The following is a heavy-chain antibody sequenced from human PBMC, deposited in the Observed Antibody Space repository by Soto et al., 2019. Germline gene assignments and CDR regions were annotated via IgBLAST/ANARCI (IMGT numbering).Heavy chain of an antibody. V-gene: IGHV1-8*01. CDR2: MNPNSGNT. D-gene: IGHD4-17*01. Sequence: ASVKVSCKASGYTFTSYDINWVRQATGQGLEWMGWMNPNSGNTGYAQKFQGRVTMTRNTSISKAYMELSSLGSEDTAVYYCATGFRDTVTTFYYYYYMDVWGKGTTVTVSS. CDR1: GYTFTSYD. J-gene: IGHJ6*03. CDR3: ATGFRDTVTTFYYYYYMDV.